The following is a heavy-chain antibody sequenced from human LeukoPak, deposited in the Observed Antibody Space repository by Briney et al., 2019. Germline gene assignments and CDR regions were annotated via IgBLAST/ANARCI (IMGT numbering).Heavy chain of an antibody. CDR2: ISAYNGNT. J-gene: IGHJ4*02. V-gene: IGHV1-18*01. Sequence: ASVKVSCEASGYTFTSYGISWVRQAPGQGLEWMGWISAYNGNTNYAQKLQGRVTMTTDTSTSTAYMELRSLRSDDTAVYYCARGITIFGVGLRGFDYWGQGTLVTVSS. CDR1: GYTFTSYG. CDR3: ARGITIFGVGLRGFDY. D-gene: IGHD3-3*01.